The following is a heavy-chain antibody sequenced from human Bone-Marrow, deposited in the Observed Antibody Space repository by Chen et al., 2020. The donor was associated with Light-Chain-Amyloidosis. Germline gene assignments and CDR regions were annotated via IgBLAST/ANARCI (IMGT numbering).Heavy chain of an antibody. Sequence: QVHLVQSGVEVKKPGASVKVSCKASGYPFISYGISLVRQAPGRGLEWMGWISPYNGNKNYTQEYQGRVTMTTDTSTSTAYMELRSLRSDDTAVYYCARVAAISILRGVIIVGFDYWGQGTLVTVSS. V-gene: IGHV1-18*01. CDR1: GYPFISYG. CDR3: ARVAAISILRGVIIVGFDY. D-gene: IGHD3-10*01. CDR2: ISPYNGNK. J-gene: IGHJ4*02.